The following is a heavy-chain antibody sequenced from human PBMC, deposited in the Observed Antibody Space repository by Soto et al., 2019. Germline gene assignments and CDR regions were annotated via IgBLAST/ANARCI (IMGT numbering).Heavy chain of an antibody. D-gene: IGHD6-13*01. CDR2: IKQDGSEK. J-gene: IGHJ4*02. CDR1: GFTFSSCW. CDR3: ASLAAAGIGY. V-gene: IGHV3-7*01. Sequence: HPGGSLRLSCAASGFTFSSCWMSWVRQAPGKGLEWVANIKQDGSEKYYVDSVKGRFTISRDNAKNSLYLQMNSLRAEDTAVYYCASLAAAGIGYWGQGTLVTVSS.